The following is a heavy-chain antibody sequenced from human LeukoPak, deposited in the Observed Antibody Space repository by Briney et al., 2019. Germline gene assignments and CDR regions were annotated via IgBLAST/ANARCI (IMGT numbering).Heavy chain of an antibody. CDR1: GGTFSSYA. J-gene: IGHJ4*02. V-gene: IGHV1-69*04. CDR2: IIPILGIA. Sequence: ASVKVSCKASGGTFSSYAISWVRQAPGQGLEWMGRIIPILGIANYGQKFQGRVTITANKSTSTAYMELSSMRSEDTAVYYCAIQAVGATSDYWGEGTLVTVSS. CDR3: AIQAVGATSDY. D-gene: IGHD1-26*01.